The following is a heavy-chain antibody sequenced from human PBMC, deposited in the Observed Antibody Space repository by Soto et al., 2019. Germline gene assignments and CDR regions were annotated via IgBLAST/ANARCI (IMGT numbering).Heavy chain of an antibody. Sequence: QVQLVQSGAEVKKPGSSVKVSCTASGGTFSTFGISWVRQAPGQGLEWMGGIIPMFGTAHYAQKFQGRVTITADESTSTAYMELSSLRSEDTAVYYCARGTHQLRGYYYGMDVWGQGTTVTVSS. J-gene: IGHJ6*02. V-gene: IGHV1-69*01. CDR3: ARGTHQLRGYYYGMDV. CDR2: IIPMFGTA. D-gene: IGHD1-1*01. CDR1: GGTFSTFG.